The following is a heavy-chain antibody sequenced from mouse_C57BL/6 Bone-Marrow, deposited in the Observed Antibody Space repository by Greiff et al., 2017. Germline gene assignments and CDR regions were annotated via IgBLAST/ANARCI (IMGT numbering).Heavy chain of an antibody. CDR2: IYPGNSGT. CDR1: GYTFTSYW. J-gene: IGHJ1*03. V-gene: IGHV1-5*01. D-gene: IGHD1-1*01. Sequence: EVQLQQSGTVLARPGASVKMSCKTSGYTFTSYWMHWVKQRPGQGLEWIGAIYPGNSGTSYNQKFKGKAKLTAVTSASTASMKLSSLTNEDSAVYYCTRITTVVPFDVGGTGTTVTVSS. CDR3: TRITTVVPFDV.